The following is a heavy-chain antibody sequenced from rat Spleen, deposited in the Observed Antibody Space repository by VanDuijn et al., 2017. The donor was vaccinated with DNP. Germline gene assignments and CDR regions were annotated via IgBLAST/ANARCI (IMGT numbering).Heavy chain of an antibody. Sequence: EVQLVESGGGLVQPGGSLKLSCAASGFIFSTYGMAWVRQAPTKGLEWVASITTGSDNTYYRDSVKGRFTISRDNARNTQYLQMDSLRSEDTATYYCAKDAFDYWGQGVMVTVSS. J-gene: IGHJ2*01. CDR1: GFIFSTYG. CDR2: ITTGSDNT. V-gene: IGHV5S13*01. CDR3: AKDAFDY.